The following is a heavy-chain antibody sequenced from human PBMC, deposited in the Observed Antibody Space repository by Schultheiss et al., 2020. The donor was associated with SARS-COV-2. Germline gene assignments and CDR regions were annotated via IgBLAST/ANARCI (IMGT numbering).Heavy chain of an antibody. CDR3: ASPNIVVVPAANPKIDI. CDR1: GFTFSDYY. D-gene: IGHD2-2*01. J-gene: IGHJ3*02. Sequence: GESLKISCAASGFTFSDYYMSWIRQAPGKGLEWVSYISSSGSTIYYADSVKGRFTISRDNAKNSLYLQMNSLRAEDTAVYYCASPNIVVVPAANPKIDIWGRGTMVTVAS. V-gene: IGHV3-11*01. CDR2: ISSSGSTI.